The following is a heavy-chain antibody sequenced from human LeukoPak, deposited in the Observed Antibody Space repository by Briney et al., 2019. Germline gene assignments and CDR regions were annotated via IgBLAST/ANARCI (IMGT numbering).Heavy chain of an antibody. CDR2: ISTYNGKT. CDR1: GGTFSSYA. V-gene: IGHV1-18*01. CDR3: ARVGRTGYYFLDE. Sequence: ASVKVSCKASGGTFSSYAISWVRQAPGQGLEWMGWISTYNGKTNYAQTLQGRVTMTTDTSTTTVYMELWSLRSDDTAVYYCARVGRTGYYFLDEWGQGTLLTVSS. D-gene: IGHD3-9*01. J-gene: IGHJ4*02.